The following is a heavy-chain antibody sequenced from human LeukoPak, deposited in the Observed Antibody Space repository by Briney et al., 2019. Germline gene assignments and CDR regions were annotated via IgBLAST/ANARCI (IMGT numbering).Heavy chain of an antibody. V-gene: IGHV4-4*07. CDR3: ARDPGIAVSLGYYYYYGMDV. J-gene: IGHJ6*02. CDR2: IYTSGST. D-gene: IGHD6-19*01. Sequence: SETLSLTCTVSGGSISSYYWSWIRQPAGKGLEWIGRIYTSGSTNYNPSLKSRVTMSVDTSKNQFSLKLSSVTAADTAVYYCARDPGIAVSLGYYYYYGMDVWGQGTTVTVSS. CDR1: GGSISSYY.